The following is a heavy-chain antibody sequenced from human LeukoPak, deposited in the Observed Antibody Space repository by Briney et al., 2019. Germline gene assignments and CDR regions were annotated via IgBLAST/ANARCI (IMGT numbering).Heavy chain of an antibody. J-gene: IGHJ6*02. Sequence: PGGSLRLSCAASGLTFSSYWMSWVRQAPGKGLEWVANIKQDGSEKYYVDSVKGRFTISRDNAKNSLYLQMNSLRAEDTAVYYCARGPTYYDFWSGYYSYYYYGMDVWGQGTTVTVSS. D-gene: IGHD3-3*01. CDR1: GLTFSSYW. CDR3: ARGPTYYDFWSGYYSYYYYGMDV. V-gene: IGHV3-7*04. CDR2: IKQDGSEK.